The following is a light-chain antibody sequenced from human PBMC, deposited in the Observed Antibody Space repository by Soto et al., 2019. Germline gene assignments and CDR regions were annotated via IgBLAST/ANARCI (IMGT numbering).Light chain of an antibody. J-gene: IGLJ3*02. V-gene: IGLV8-61*01. CDR1: SGSVSTSYY. CDR3: VLYMTSGISV. CDR2: STS. Sequence: QTVVTQEPSFSVSPGGTVTLTCGFNSGSVSTSYYPSWYQQTPGQAPRTLIYSTSTRSSGVPDRFSGSILGNKAALTITGAQADDESDYYCVLYMTSGISVFGGGTQLTVL.